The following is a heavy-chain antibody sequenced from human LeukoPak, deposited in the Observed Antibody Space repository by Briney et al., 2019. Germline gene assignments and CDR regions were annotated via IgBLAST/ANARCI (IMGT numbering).Heavy chain of an antibody. CDR2: ISTSSNI. V-gene: IGHV3-69-1*01. Sequence: GGSLRLSCAASGFTFTDYTINWVRQAPGKRLEWVSSISTSSNIYYADSVKGRFTVSRDNAKDSVYLQTNSLRAEDTAVYYCARDRSYVGFDYWGQGTLVTVSS. J-gene: IGHJ4*02. CDR3: ARDRSYVGFDY. D-gene: IGHD4-23*01. CDR1: GFTFTDYT.